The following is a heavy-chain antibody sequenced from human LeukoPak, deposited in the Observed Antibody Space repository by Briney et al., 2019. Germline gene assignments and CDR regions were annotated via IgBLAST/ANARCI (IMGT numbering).Heavy chain of an antibody. D-gene: IGHD3-10*01. J-gene: IGHJ4*02. Sequence: ASVKVSCKASGYTFTSYGISWVRQAPGQGLEWMGWISAYNGNTNYAQKLQGRVTMTTDTSTSTAYMELRSLRSDDTAVYYCARDQDYYGSGSYPTGGYYFDHWGQGTLVTVSS. V-gene: IGHV1-18*01. CDR1: GYTFTSYG. CDR3: ARDQDYYGSGSYPTGGYYFDH. CDR2: ISAYNGNT.